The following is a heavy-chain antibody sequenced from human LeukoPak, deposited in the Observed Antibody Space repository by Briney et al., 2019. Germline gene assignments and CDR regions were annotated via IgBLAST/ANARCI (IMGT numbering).Heavy chain of an antibody. CDR1: GGSISSYY. D-gene: IGHD5-24*01. CDR3: ARDAWSAYGHNYFQH. Sequence: TSETLSLTCTVSGGSISSYYWSWIRQPPGKGLEWIGYISYSGSTNYNPSLKSRVTISVDTSKNQFSLRLTSVTATDTAVYYCARDAWSAYGHNYFQHWGQGTLLTVSS. CDR2: ISYSGST. V-gene: IGHV4-59*01. J-gene: IGHJ1*01.